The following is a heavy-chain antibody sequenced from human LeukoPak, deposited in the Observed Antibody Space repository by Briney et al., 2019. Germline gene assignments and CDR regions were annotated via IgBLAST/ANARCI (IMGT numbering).Heavy chain of an antibody. V-gene: IGHV3-48*04. CDR3: ASLTPAPHFRGVIPTQDY. Sequence: GGSLRLSCVASGFSFTTSTMDWVRQAPGKGLEWVSYISSSGSTIYYADSVKGRFTISRDNAKNSLYLQMNSLRAEDTAVYYCASLTPAPHFRGVIPTQDYWGQGTLVTVSS. J-gene: IGHJ4*02. CDR1: GFSFTTST. D-gene: IGHD3-10*01. CDR2: ISSSGSTI.